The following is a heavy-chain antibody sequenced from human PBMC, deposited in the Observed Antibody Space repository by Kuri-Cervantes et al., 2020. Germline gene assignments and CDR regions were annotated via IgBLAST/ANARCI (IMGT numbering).Heavy chain of an antibody. Sequence: GESLKISCAASGFTFNNYAMHWVRQAPGKGLEWVTVISYDGNSKYYTDSVKGRFTISRDNSKNTLYLQMNSLRAEDTAVYYCARESTVGATTSFDYWGQGTLVTVSS. V-gene: IGHV3-30-3*01. CDR3: ARESTVGATTSFDY. CDR1: GFTFNNYA. CDR2: ISYDGNSK. D-gene: IGHD1-26*01. J-gene: IGHJ4*02.